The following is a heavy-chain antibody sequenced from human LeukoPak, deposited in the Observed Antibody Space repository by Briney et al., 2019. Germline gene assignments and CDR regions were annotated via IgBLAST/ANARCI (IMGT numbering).Heavy chain of an antibody. D-gene: IGHD1-26*01. J-gene: IGHJ4*02. CDR2: ISYDGGNK. Sequence: HPGGSLRLSCAASGFTFSSYGMHWVRQAPGKGLEWVAVISYDGGNKYYADSVKGRFTISRDNSKNTLYLQMSSLRAEDTAVYYCIRGTVGAPGNDYWGQGTLVTVSS. CDR3: IRGTVGAPGNDY. CDR1: GFTFSSYG. V-gene: IGHV3-30*03.